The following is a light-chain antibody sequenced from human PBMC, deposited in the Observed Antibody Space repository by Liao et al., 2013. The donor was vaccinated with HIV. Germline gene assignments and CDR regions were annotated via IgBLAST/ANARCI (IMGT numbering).Light chain of an antibody. Sequence: SYELTQPPSVSVSPGQTASITCSGDKLGDKYACWYQQKPGQSPVLVIYQDNKRPSGIPERFSGSSSGTTVTLTISGVQAEDEADYYCQSADSIGTYVVFGGGTKLTVL. CDR3: QSADSIGTYVV. CDR2: QDN. CDR1: KLGDKY. J-gene: IGLJ2*01. V-gene: IGLV3-25*03.